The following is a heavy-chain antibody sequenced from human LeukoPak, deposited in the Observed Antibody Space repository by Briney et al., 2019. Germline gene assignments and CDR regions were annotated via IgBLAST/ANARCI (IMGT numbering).Heavy chain of an antibody. CDR2: IHHSVGT. Sequence: SGTLSVACVVSGGFISNGNWWGWFRQSPGKGLEWIGEIHHSVGTNYSPSLKSRIAISMDQSKNQFSLNVTSVTAADTAMYYCARKGPVTIADYWGRGILVTVSS. D-gene: IGHD4-11*01. CDR3: ARKGPVTIADY. J-gene: IGHJ4*02. V-gene: IGHV4-4*02. CDR1: GGFISNGNW.